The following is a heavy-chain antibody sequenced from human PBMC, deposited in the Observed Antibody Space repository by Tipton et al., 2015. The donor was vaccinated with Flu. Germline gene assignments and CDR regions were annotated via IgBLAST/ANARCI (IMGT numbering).Heavy chain of an antibody. Sequence: GSLRLSCVGSGFSFYGYTMSWLRQAPGKGLEWVAKMKEDGTDIYYADSVKGRFTISRDNAKNSLFLEVSGLRGEDTAVYYCAKDGGGDSGLGVYFDFWGQGTLVTVSS. CDR3: AKDGGGDSGLGVYFDF. CDR2: MKEDGTDI. J-gene: IGHJ4*02. V-gene: IGHV3-7*01. CDR1: GFSFYGYT. D-gene: IGHD5-12*01.